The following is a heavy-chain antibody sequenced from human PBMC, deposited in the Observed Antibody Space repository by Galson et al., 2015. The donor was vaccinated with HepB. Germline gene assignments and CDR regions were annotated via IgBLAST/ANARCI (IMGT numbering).Heavy chain of an antibody. CDR1: GFTFRTFW. J-gene: IGHJ4*02. Sequence: SLRLSCAASGFTFRTFWMSWVRQAPGKGLEWVANIKQDETEKYYVDSVKGRFSISRDNAQDSLYLEMNSLRGEDTAVYYCARGILGGYSLLFDSWGQGTLVTVSS. V-gene: IGHV3-7*04. CDR3: ARGILGGYSLLFDS. D-gene: IGHD5-12*01. CDR2: IKQDETEK.